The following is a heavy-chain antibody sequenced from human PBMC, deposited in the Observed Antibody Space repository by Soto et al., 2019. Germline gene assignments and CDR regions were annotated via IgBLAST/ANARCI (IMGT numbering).Heavy chain of an antibody. D-gene: IGHD1-26*01. CDR2: IYYSGST. CDR3: AREVGALAIREFDY. CDR1: GGSISSYY. J-gene: IGHJ4*02. V-gene: IGHV4-59*12. Sequence: SETLSLTCTVSGGSISSYYWSWIRQPPGKGLEWIGYIYYSGSTNYNPSLKSRVTISVDTSKNQFSLKLSSVTAADTAVYYCAREVGALAIREFDYWGQGTLVTVSS.